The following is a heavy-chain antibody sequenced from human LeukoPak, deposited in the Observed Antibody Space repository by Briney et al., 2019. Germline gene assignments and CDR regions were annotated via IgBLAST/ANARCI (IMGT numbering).Heavy chain of an antibody. D-gene: IGHD7-27*01. CDR3: ARVENWVYAFDI. CDR1: GGSISSYY. CDR2: IYYSGST. V-gene: IGHV4-59*01. Sequence: SETLSLTCTVSGGSISSYYWSWLRQPPGKGLEWIGYIYYSGSTNHNPSLTSRVTISVDTSKNQFSLKLSSVTAADTAVYYCARVENWVYAFDIWGQGTMVTVSS. J-gene: IGHJ3*02.